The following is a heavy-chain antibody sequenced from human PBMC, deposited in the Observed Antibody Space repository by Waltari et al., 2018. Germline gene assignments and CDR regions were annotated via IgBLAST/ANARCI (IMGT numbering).Heavy chain of an antibody. D-gene: IGHD6-19*01. CDR2: IYYSGST. CDR3: ARYSSGLFFDY. CDR1: GGSISSSSYY. J-gene: IGHJ4*02. V-gene: IGHV4-39*07. Sequence: QLQLQESGPGLVKPSETLSLTCTVSGGSISSSSYYWGWIRQPPGKGLEWIGSIYYSGSTYYNPSLKSRVTISVDTSKNQFSLKLSSVTAADTAVYYCARYSSGLFFDYWGQGTLVTVSS.